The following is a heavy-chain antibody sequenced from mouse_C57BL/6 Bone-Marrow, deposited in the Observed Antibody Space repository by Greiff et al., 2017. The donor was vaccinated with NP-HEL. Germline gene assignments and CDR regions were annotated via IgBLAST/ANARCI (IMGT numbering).Heavy chain of an antibody. Sequence: EVQGVESGGGLVKPGGSLKLSCAASGFTFSSYTMSWVRQTPEKRLEWVATISGGGGNTYYPDSVKGRFTISRDNAKNTLYLQMSSLRSEDTALYYCASLLGAYWGQGTLVTVSA. CDR3: ASLLGAY. V-gene: IGHV5-9*01. CDR2: ISGGGGNT. D-gene: IGHD2-1*01. CDR1: GFTFSSYT. J-gene: IGHJ3*01.